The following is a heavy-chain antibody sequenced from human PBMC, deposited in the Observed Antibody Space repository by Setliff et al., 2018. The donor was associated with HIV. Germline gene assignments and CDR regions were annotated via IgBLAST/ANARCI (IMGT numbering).Heavy chain of an antibody. V-gene: IGHV3-7*03. CDR1: GFTFSSYW. Sequence: PGGSLRLSCAASGFTFSSYWMSWVRQAPGKGLEWVASINRDGSEIHYVGSVQGRFTISRDNAKNSLYLQMNSLRAEDTAVYYCARGTTLNVVPDAFDIWGQGTMVTVSS. J-gene: IGHJ3*02. CDR3: ARGTTLNVVPDAFDI. D-gene: IGHD4-17*01. CDR2: INRDGSEI.